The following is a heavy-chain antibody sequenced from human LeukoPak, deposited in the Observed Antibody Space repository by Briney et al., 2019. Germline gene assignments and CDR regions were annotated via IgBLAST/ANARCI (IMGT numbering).Heavy chain of an antibody. D-gene: IGHD6-13*01. CDR3: ARAPYSSSPYYYGMDV. CDR1: GGSISSDH. CDR2: IYYSGST. Sequence: SETLSLTCSVSGGSISSDHWSWIRQPPGKGLEGIGYIYYSGSTNYNPSLKSRVTMSVDTSKNQFSLNLNSVTAADTAVYYCARAPYSSSPYYYGMDVWGQGTKVTVSS. V-gene: IGHV4-59*01. J-gene: IGHJ6*02.